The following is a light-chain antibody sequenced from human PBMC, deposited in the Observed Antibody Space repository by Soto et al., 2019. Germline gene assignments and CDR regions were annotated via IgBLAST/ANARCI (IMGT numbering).Light chain of an antibody. CDR2: GSS. V-gene: IGKV3-15*01. J-gene: IGKJ5*01. Sequence: EIVFTQSPGTLCLSPGERATLSCSASQSVSNNYLAWYQQKPGQAPRLIIYGSSTRANGAPVRFSGSGSWADLTLTISNLQSEDFAVYACQQYTNWPTITFGQGTRLEI. CDR1: QSVSNN. CDR3: QQYTNWPTIT.